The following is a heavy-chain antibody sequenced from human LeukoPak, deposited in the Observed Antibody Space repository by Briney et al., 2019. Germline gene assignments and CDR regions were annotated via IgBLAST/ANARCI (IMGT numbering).Heavy chain of an antibody. V-gene: IGHV4-59*01. CDR3: ARSIPFDY. CDR1: GGSISSYY. CDR2: IYYSGST. J-gene: IGHJ4*02. Sequence: SETLSLTCAVSGGSISSYYWSWIRQPPGKGLEWIGYIYYSGSTNYNPSLKSRVTISVDTSKNQFSLKLSSVTAADTAVYYCARSIPFDYWGQGTLVTVSS.